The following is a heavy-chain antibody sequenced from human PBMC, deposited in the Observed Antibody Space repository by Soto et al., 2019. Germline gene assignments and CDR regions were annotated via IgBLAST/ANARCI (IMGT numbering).Heavy chain of an antibody. CDR1: GFTFSSYD. Sequence: ESGGGLVQPGGSLRLSCAASGFTFSSYDMHWVRQATGKGLEWVSAIGTAGDTYYPVSVKGRFTISRENAKNSLHLQMNSLRAEDTAVYYCARTVYDFWSGRNYYFDYWGQGTLVTVSS. D-gene: IGHD3-3*01. J-gene: IGHJ4*02. CDR2: IGTAGDT. V-gene: IGHV3-13*01. CDR3: ARTVYDFWSGRNYYFDY.